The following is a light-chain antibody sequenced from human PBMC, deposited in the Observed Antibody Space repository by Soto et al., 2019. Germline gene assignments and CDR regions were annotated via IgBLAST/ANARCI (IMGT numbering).Light chain of an antibody. Sequence: DIPMTQSPSTLSASVGDRVTITCRASQSITNWLAWYQQRPGRAPKRLIYKASSLESGVPSRFSGSGSGTEFTLTISSLQPDDFATYFCQHYNSYPVTFGQGTRLEIK. V-gene: IGKV1-5*03. CDR3: QHYNSYPVT. CDR2: KAS. CDR1: QSITNW. J-gene: IGKJ5*01.